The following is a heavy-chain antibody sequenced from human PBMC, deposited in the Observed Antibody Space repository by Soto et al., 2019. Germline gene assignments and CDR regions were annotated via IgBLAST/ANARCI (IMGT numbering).Heavy chain of an antibody. V-gene: IGHV1-18*01. Sequence: ASVKVSCKASGYTFTSYCISWVRQAPGQGLEWMGWISAYNGNTNYAQKLQGRVTMTTDTSTSTAYMELRSLRSDDTAVYYCARNHRGIAARLSYYYGMDVWGQGTTVTVSS. D-gene: IGHD6-6*01. CDR1: GYTFTSYC. J-gene: IGHJ6*02. CDR3: ARNHRGIAARLSYYYGMDV. CDR2: ISAYNGNT.